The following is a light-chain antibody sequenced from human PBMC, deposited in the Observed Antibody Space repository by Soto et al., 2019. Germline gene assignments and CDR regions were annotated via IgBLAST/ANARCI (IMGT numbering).Light chain of an antibody. J-gene: IGKJ1*01. CDR2: ASS. Sequence: DIQITQSPSSLSASVGDRVTITCRASQDIRIALDWFQQKPGKAPRRLIYASSSLQSGVPSRFSGSGSGTEFTLTISSLQPEDFATYFCLQRSNLPWAFGQGTKVDI. CDR3: LQRSNLPWA. CDR1: QDIRIA. V-gene: IGKV1-17*01.